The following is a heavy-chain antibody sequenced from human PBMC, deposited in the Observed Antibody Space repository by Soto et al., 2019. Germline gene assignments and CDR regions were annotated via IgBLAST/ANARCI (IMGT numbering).Heavy chain of an antibody. CDR1: GYAFTIYW. Sequence: GESLNISCTGSGYAFTIYWIAWVRQMPGNGLEWMGIIYPGDSDTRYSPSFQGQVTISADKSITTAYLQWSSLKASDTAMYYCARGYCTTTICDPWFDPWGQGTLVTVS. V-gene: IGHV5-51*01. J-gene: IGHJ5*02. D-gene: IGHD2-2*01. CDR2: IYPGDSDT. CDR3: ARGYCTTTICDPWFDP.